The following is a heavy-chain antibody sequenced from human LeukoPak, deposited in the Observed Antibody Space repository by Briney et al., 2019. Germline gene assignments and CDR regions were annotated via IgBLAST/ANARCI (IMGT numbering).Heavy chain of an antibody. J-gene: IGHJ5*02. CDR2: ISWNSGSI. CDR1: GFTFDDYA. CDR3: ARGGYSYGPIQNWFDP. V-gene: IGHV3-9*01. D-gene: IGHD5-18*01. Sequence: GGSLRLSCAASGFTFDDYAMHWVRQAPGKGLEWVSGISWNSGSIGYADSVKGRFTISRDNAKNSLYLQMNSLRAEDTALYYCARGGYSYGPIQNWFDPWGQGTLVTVSS.